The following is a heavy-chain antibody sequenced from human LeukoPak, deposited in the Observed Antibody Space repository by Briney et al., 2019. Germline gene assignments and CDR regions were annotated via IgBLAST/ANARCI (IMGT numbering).Heavy chain of an antibody. CDR2: IIPILGIA. J-gene: IGHJ5*02. CDR1: GGTFSGYA. Sequence: GASVKVSCKASGGTFSGYAISWVRQAPGQGLEWMGRIIPILGIANYAQKFQGRVTITADKSTSTAYMELSSLRSEDTAVYYCATTFGGVIAHNWFDPWGQGTLVTVSS. V-gene: IGHV1-69*04. D-gene: IGHD3-16*02. CDR3: ATTFGGVIAHNWFDP.